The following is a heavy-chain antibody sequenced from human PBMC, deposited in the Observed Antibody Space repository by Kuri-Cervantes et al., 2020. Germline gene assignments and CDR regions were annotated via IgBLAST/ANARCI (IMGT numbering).Heavy chain of an antibody. D-gene: IGHD3-3*01. CDR3: ARNGGYYQDY. CDR2: IHHTGGS. Sequence: SCAVSGGSIITNNWSWVRQPPGKGLEWIAEIHHTGGSNFNPSLKSRVTISMDKSKKQYSLKVNSVTAADTAVYYCARNGGYYQDYWGQGTLVTVSS. V-gene: IGHV4-4*02. CDR1: GGSIITNNW. J-gene: IGHJ4*02.